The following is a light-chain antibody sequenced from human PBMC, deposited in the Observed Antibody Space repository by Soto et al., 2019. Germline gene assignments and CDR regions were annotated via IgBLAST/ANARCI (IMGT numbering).Light chain of an antibody. CDR1: QYVDTY. CDR3: QQSYRTPRS. J-gene: IGKJ1*01. CDR2: GAS. Sequence: DIQMTQSPSSLSESVGDRVTITCRASQYVDTYLNLYQQKPGKAPKLLIYGASSLQSGVPSRFSGIGSGTDFTLTISSLQPEDSATYYCQQSYRTPRSFGQGTKVEVK. V-gene: IGKV1-39*01.